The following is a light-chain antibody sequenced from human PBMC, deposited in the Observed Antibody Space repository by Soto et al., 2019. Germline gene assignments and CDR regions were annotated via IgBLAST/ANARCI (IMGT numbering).Light chain of an antibody. CDR2: AVS. J-gene: IGLJ3*02. V-gene: IGLV2-8*01. CDR3: QSYDSSLSGSGV. CDR1: SSDVGGYNY. Sequence: QSALTQPPSASGSPGQSVTISCTGTSSDVGGYNYVSWYQQYPGKAPKLMIYAVSKRPSGVPDRFSGSKSGNTASLTVSGLQAEDEADYYCQSYDSSLSGSGVFGGGTKLTVL.